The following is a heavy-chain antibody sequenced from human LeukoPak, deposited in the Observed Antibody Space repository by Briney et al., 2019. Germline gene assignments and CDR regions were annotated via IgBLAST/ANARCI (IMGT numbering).Heavy chain of an antibody. CDR1: GYTFTGYY. J-gene: IGHJ3*02. Sequence: ASVKVSCKASGYTFTGYYMHWVRQAPGQGLEWMGWINPNSGGTNYAQKFQGRVTMTEDTSTDTAYMELSSLRSEDTAVYYCATGVYYYDSSGQYDAFDIWGQGTMVTVSS. CDR3: ATGVYYYDSSGQYDAFDI. D-gene: IGHD3-22*01. CDR2: INPNSGGT. V-gene: IGHV1-2*02.